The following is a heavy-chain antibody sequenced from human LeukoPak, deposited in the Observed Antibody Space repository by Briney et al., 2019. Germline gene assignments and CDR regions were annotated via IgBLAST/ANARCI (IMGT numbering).Heavy chain of an antibody. CDR2: ISTYSGNT. Sequence: GASVKVSCKASDYTFTSYGISWVRQAPGQGLEWMGWISTYSGNTNYAQKLQGRVTVTTDTSTSTAYMELRSLRSDDTAVYYCARERYGDQLPADYWGQGTLVTVSS. V-gene: IGHV1-18*01. J-gene: IGHJ4*02. CDR3: ARERYGDQLPADY. D-gene: IGHD4-17*01. CDR1: DYTFTSYG.